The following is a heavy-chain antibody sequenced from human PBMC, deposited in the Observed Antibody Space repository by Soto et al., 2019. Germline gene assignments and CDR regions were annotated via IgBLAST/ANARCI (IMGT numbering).Heavy chain of an antibody. V-gene: IGHV3-23*01. D-gene: IGHD6-19*01. Sequence: GGSLRLSCAASGFSFSNSAMSWVRQAPGKGLEWVSGISGSGGTTYRADSVKGRFTISRDNSKNTLYLQMNSLRAEDKALYFSLKRQWAYTGLEFGKWGPGAMVTVSS. CDR3: LKRQWAYTGLEFGK. CDR1: GFSFSNSA. J-gene: IGHJ3*01. CDR2: ISGSGGTT.